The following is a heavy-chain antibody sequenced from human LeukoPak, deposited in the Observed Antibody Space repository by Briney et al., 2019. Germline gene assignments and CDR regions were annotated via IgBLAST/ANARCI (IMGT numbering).Heavy chain of an antibody. Sequence: ASVKVSCKASGYTFTSYGISWVRQAPGQGLEWMGWISAYNGNTNYAQKLQGRVTRTTDTSTSTAYMELRSLRSDDTAVYYCARSADDFWSGYYPSFDYWGQGTLVTVSS. CDR3: ARSADDFWSGYYPSFDY. D-gene: IGHD3-3*01. J-gene: IGHJ4*02. CDR1: GYTFTSYG. V-gene: IGHV1-18*01. CDR2: ISAYNGNT.